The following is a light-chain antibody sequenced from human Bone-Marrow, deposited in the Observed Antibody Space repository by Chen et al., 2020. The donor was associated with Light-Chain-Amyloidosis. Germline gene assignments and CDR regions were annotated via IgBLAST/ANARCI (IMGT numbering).Light chain of an antibody. CDR1: QSISSSH. V-gene: IGKV3-20*01. CDR3: LQYGTSPPRT. J-gene: IGKJ1*01. CDR2: GAS. Sequence: EIVLTQSPGTLSLSPGERATLSCRASQSISSSHLSWYQQKPGQAPRLVIYGASTRATGTPDRFSGSGSGTDFTLTISRLEPEDSAVYFCLQYGTSPPRTFGQGTTVEI.